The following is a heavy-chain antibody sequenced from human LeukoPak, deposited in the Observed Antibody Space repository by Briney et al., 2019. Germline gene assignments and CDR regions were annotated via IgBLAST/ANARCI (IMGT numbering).Heavy chain of an antibody. Sequence: GGSLRLSCAASGFTFSSYAMSWVRQAPGKGLEWVSAISGSGGSTYYADSVKGRFTISRDNSKNTLYLQMNSLRAEDTAVYYCGKEVRQRGNPYYFDYWGQGTLVIVSS. CDR3: GKEVRQRGNPYYFDY. D-gene: IGHD6-25*01. CDR1: GFTFSSYA. V-gene: IGHV3-23*01. CDR2: ISGSGGST. J-gene: IGHJ4*02.